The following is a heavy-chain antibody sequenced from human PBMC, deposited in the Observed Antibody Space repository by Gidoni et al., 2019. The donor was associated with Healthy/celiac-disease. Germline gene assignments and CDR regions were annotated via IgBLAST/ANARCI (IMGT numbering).Heavy chain of an antibody. CDR2: INPSGGST. CDR3: ARDGGSYFAFDI. V-gene: IGHV1-46*01. J-gene: IGHJ3*02. D-gene: IGHD1-26*01. Sequence: QVQLVQSGAEVKKPGASLKVSCTASGSTFTTYYMHWVRQAPGQGLEWMGIINPSGGSTSYAQKFQGRVTRTRDTSTSTVYMELSSLRSEDTAVYYCARDGGSYFAFDIWGQGTMVTVSS. CDR1: GSTFTTYY.